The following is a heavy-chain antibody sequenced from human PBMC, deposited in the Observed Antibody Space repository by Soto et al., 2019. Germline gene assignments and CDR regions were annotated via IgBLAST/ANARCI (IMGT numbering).Heavy chain of an antibody. J-gene: IGHJ4*02. V-gene: IGHV3-9*01. D-gene: IGHD5-18*01. CDR3: AKELGGYSYGYELDH. CDR2: ISWNSGTR. CDR1: GFTFDIYA. Sequence: EVQLVDSGGGLVQPGRSLRLSCAASGFTFDIYAMHWVRQAPGKGLEWVSSISWNSGTRGYADSVKGRFTISRDNAKNSLYLQMDSLRTEDTAFYYCAKELGGYSYGYELDHWSQGTLVAVSS.